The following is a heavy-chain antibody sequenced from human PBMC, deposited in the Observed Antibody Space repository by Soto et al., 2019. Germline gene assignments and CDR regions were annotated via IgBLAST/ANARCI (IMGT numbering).Heavy chain of an antibody. V-gene: IGHV5-10-1*01. J-gene: IGHJ5*01. CDR1: GYTFTSYG. D-gene: IGHD6-19*01. CDR2: IDSSDSYA. CDR3: ARHEPPRGWSPSHGRFGS. Sequence: PGESLKISCKGSGYTFTSYGISWVRQMPGKGLEWMGTIDSSDSYANYSPSFHVHVTISADKSISTASLQCSSLKASDTAMYYCARHEPPRGWSPSHGRFGSWGKGTRITAST.